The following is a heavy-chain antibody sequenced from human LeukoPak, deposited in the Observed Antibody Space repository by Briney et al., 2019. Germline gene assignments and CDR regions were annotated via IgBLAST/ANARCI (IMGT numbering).Heavy chain of an antibody. Sequence: PGGSLRLSCGTSGLTLSDSWMSWFRQAPGQGLEWVASIKDDGSDKYYLDSVRGRFTISGDNAEDSLYLQLDDLRAEDTAVFYCARHLLRGQNFDYWGQGTLVTVSS. CDR1: GLTLSDSW. CDR2: IKDDGSDK. J-gene: IGHJ4*02. V-gene: IGHV3-7*01. CDR3: ARHLLRGQNFDY.